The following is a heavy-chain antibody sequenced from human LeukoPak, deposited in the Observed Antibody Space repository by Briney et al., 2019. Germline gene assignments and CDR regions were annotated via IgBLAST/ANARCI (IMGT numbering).Heavy chain of an antibody. V-gene: IGHV3-23*01. CDR3: AKAVIAARPLHYYFDY. CDR2: VSGNGVYT. CDR1: GFTFSSFA. J-gene: IGHJ4*02. Sequence: GGSLRLSCVASGFTFSSFAMSWVRQAPGKGLQWVSTVSGNGVYTYYPDSVKGRFTISRDRSSNTVYLQMNSLRAEDTAVYYCAKAVIAARPLHYYFDYWGQGTLVTVSS. D-gene: IGHD6-6*01.